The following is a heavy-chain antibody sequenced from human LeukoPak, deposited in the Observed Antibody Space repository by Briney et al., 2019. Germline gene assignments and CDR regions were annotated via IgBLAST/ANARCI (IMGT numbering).Heavy chain of an antibody. CDR3: ARDQGRTTVTTEGDY. CDR1: GGSISSGGYY. CDR2: IYHSGST. V-gene: IGHV4-30-2*01. D-gene: IGHD4-17*01. Sequence: SETLSLTCTVSGGSISSGGYYWSWIRQPPGKGLEWIGEIYHSGSTNYNPSLKSRVTISVDKSKNQFSLKLSSVTAADTAVYYCARDQGRTTVTTEGDYWGQGTLVTVSS. J-gene: IGHJ4*02.